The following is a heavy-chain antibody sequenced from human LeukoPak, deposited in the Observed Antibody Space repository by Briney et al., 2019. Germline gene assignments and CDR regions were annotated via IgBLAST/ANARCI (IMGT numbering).Heavy chain of an antibody. J-gene: IGHJ4*02. CDR2: IRHDGSIQ. CDR1: GFTFRNYG. D-gene: IGHD1-26*01. Sequence: GGSLRLSCAASGFTFRNYGIHWVRQAPGKGLEWVAFIRHDGSIQYYADSVKGRFTISRDNSKNTLYLQMNSLRAEDTAVYYCAKDRGWGLLFFDYWGQGTQVTVST. CDR3: AKDRGWGLLFFDY. V-gene: IGHV3-30*02.